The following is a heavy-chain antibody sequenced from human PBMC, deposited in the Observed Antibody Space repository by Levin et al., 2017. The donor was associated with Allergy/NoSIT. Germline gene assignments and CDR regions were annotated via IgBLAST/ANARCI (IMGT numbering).Heavy chain of an antibody. CDR2: IYYSGST. D-gene: IGHD6-19*01. J-gene: IGHJ2*01. V-gene: IGHV4-59*01. Sequence: KASETLSLTCTVSGGSISSYYWSWIRQPPGKGLEWIGYIYYSGSTNYNPSLKSRVTISVDTSKNQFSLKLSSVTAADTAVYYCARAGDYSSGWQPFDWYFDLWGRGTLVTVSS. CDR1: GGSISSYY. CDR3: ARAGDYSSGWQPFDWYFDL.